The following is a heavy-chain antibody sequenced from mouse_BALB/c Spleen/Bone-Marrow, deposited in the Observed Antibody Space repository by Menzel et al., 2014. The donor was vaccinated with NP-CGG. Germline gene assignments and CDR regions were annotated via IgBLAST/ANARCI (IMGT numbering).Heavy chain of an antibody. Sequence: VQLKESGPELVKPGASMKISCKASGYSFTGYTMNWVKQSHGKNLEWIGLINPYNGGTSYNQKFKGKATLTVDKSSSTAYMELLSLTSEDSAVYYCARVYYGSSTYYFDYWGQGTTLTVSS. CDR1: GYSFTGYT. V-gene: IGHV1-18*01. D-gene: IGHD1-1*01. CDR2: INPYNGGT. CDR3: ARVYYGSSTYYFDY. J-gene: IGHJ2*01.